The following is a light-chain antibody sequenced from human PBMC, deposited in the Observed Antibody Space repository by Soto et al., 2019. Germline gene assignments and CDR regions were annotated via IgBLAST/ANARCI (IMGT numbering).Light chain of an antibody. Sequence: DIQMTQSPSTLSAFVGDRVTITCRASQSINDWLAWYQQKPGKAPNLLIYKASTLQSGVPSRFSGSGSGTEFPLTLSSLQPDDFVTYYCQQYDIYPWTFGQGTKVEIK. CDR1: QSINDW. J-gene: IGKJ1*01. CDR3: QQYDIYPWT. V-gene: IGKV1-5*03. CDR2: KAS.